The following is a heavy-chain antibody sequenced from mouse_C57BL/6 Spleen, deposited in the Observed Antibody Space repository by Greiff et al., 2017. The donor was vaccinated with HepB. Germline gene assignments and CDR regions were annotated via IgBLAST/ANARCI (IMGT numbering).Heavy chain of an antibody. CDR3: ARDVSYYFDY. CDR2: INPYNGGT. J-gene: IGHJ2*01. Sequence: EVQLQQSGPVLVKPGASVKMSCKASGYTFTDYYMNWVKQSHGKSLEWIGVINPYNGGTSYNQKFKGKATLTVDKSSSTAYMELNSLTSEDSAVYYCARDVSYYFDYWGQGTTLTVSS. CDR1: GYTFTDYY. V-gene: IGHV1-19*01.